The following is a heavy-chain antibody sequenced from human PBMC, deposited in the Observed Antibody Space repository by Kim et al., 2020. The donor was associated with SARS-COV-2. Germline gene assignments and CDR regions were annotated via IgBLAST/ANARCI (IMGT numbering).Heavy chain of an antibody. V-gene: IGHV4-59*13. CDR2: IFYSGST. CDR3: ARDVGYYASSGYQYYY. CDR1: GDSISTYY. D-gene: IGHD3-22*01. Sequence: SETLSLTCPVSGDSISTYYWSWIRQSPGKGLEWIGYIFYSGSTNYNTSLKSRVTISVDTSKNQSSLKLNAVTAATTAVYYCARDVGYYASSGYQYYY. J-gene: IGHJ6*01.